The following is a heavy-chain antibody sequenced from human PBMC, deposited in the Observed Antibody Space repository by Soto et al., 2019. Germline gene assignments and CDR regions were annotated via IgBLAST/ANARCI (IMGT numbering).Heavy chain of an antibody. J-gene: IGHJ4*02. CDR3: ARGRGWRDY. Sequence: QVQLVQSGAEVKKPGASVKVSCKASGYTFTNYDINWVRQAPGQGLEWMGWMDPNSGNTDYAQKIQGRVTITRNTSRSTAYLELSSLSSEDTAVYYCARGRGWRDYWAQGPMVTVAS. D-gene: IGHD6-19*01. CDR1: GYTFTNYD. V-gene: IGHV1-8*01. CDR2: MDPNSGNT.